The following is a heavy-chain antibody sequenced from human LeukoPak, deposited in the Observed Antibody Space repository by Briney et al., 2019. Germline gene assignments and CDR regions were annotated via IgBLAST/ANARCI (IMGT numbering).Heavy chain of an antibody. D-gene: IGHD5-12*01. Sequence: GRSLRLSCAASGFTFGNYAMSWVRQTPGKGLEWVSHIIGSVPSTFYAEPVKGRFTISRDNSKNTLYLQMNSLRADDTAVYYCAKGGYDYVEVGYFDYWGQGVLVTVSS. CDR1: GFTFGNYA. CDR2: IIGSVPST. CDR3: AKGGYDYVEVGYFDY. J-gene: IGHJ4*02. V-gene: IGHV3-23*01.